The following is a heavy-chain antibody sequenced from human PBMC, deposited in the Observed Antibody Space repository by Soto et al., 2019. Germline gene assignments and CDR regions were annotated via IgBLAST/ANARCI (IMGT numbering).Heavy chain of an antibody. J-gene: IGHJ6*02. CDR2: ISPYSGNT. D-gene: IGHD3-16*01. Sequence: QVQLVQSGDEVRKPGSSVKVSCKASGYIFVNYGIAWVRQAPGQGLEWMGWISPYSGNTHSASKVQGRLTMTTDTSTSTAYMDLGSLTSDDTAVYYCAIADNYVTPTPQDVWGQGTTVTVSS. CDR3: AIADNYVTPTPQDV. V-gene: IGHV1-18*01. CDR1: GYIFVNYG.